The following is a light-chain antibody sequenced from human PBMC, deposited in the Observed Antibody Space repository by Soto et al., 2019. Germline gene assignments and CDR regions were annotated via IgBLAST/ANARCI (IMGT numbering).Light chain of an antibody. Sequence: EIVLTQSPGTLSLSPGERATLSCRASQSVSNNYLAWYQQKPGQAPRLLMYGASSRATGIPDRFSGSGSGTDFTLAISSLEPEDFAVYYCQQYATSPVTFGPGTKVDIK. V-gene: IGKV3-20*01. CDR2: GAS. J-gene: IGKJ3*01. CDR1: QSVSNNY. CDR3: QQYATSPVT.